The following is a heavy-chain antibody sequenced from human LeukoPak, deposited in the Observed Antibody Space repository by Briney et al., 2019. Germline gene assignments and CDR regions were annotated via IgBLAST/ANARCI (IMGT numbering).Heavy chain of an antibody. J-gene: IGHJ4*02. CDR3: AKGSIAAAAPYYFDY. Sequence: GSLRLSCAASGFTFSSYAMSWVRQAPGKGLEWVSAISGSGGSTYYAASVKGRFTISRDNSKNTLYLQMNSLRAEDTAVYYCAKGSIAAAAPYYFDYWGQGTLVTVSS. V-gene: IGHV3-23*01. D-gene: IGHD6-13*01. CDR2: ISGSGGST. CDR1: GFTFSSYA.